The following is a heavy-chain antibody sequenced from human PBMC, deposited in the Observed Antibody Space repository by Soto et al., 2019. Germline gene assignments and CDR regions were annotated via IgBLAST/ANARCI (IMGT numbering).Heavy chain of an antibody. V-gene: IGHV1-69*13. CDR3: ARGLGQTPYYYYGMDV. J-gene: IGHJ6*02. CDR2: IIPIFGTA. CDR1: PGTFISYA. D-gene: IGHD3-16*01. Sequence: SAKVSFKASPGTFISYAISWVRQAPGQGLEWMGGIIPIFGTANYAQKFQGRVTITADESTSTAYMELSSLRSEDTAVYYCARGLGQTPYYYYGMDVWGQGTTVTVSS.